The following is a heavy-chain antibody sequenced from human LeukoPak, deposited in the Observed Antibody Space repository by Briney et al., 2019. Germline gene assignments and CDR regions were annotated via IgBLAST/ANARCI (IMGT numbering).Heavy chain of an antibody. J-gene: IGHJ4*01. Sequence: GGSLRLSCGASGFTFSTYWMSWVRQAPGMGLERVANIKADGSGKYYVDSVRGRFSISRDNAKNSLYLELNSLRAEDTGVYFCARDRGWQQFDYWGQGTLVTVSS. CDR1: GFTFSTYW. V-gene: IGHV3-7*01. CDR3: ARDRGWQQFDY. CDR2: IKADGSGK. D-gene: IGHD5-24*01.